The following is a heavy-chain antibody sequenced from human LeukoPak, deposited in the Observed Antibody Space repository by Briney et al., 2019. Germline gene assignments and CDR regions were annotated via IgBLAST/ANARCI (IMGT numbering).Heavy chain of an antibody. D-gene: IGHD1-26*01. CDR2: MHYSGST. V-gene: IGHV4-31*03. J-gene: IGHJ3*02. CDR3: ATYNSGSRNAFDI. CDR1: GGSISSGAYY. Sequence: PSETLSLTCTVSGGSISSGAYYWTWIRQHPEKGLESIGYMHYSGSTYYNPSLKSRITILVDTSKNQFSLKLSSVTAADTALYYCATYNSGSRNAFDIWGQGTMVTVSS.